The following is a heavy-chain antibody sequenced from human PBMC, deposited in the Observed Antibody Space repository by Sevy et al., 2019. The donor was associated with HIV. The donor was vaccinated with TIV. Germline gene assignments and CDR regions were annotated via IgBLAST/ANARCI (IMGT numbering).Heavy chain of an antibody. CDR1: GFTFSDYY. Sequence: GWSLRLSCAASGFTFSDYYMSWIRQAPGKGLEWVSYISSSSSYTNYADSVKGRFTISRDNAKNSLYLQMNSLRAEDTAVYYCARDRAVAGNRYFDYWGQGTLVTVSS. V-gene: IGHV3-11*06. J-gene: IGHJ4*02. D-gene: IGHD6-19*01. CDR2: ISSSSSYT. CDR3: ARDRAVAGNRYFDY.